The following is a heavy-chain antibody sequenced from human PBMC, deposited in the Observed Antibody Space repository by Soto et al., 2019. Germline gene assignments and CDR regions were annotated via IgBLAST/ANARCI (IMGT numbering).Heavy chain of an antibody. J-gene: IGHJ5*02. V-gene: IGHV4-34*01. CDR1: GGSFSGYY. CDR2: INHSGST. D-gene: IGHD6-13*01. Sequence: SETLSVTCAVYGGSFSGYYWSWIRQPPGKGLEWIGEINHSGSTNYNPSLKSRVTISVDTSKNQFSLKLSSVTAADTAVYYCARDSTEGNNWFDPWGQGTLVTVSS. CDR3: ARDSTEGNNWFDP.